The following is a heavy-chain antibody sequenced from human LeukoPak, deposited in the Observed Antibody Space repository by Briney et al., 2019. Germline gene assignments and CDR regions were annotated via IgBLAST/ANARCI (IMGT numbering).Heavy chain of an antibody. V-gene: IGHV3-21*01. CDR1: GFTFSSYS. CDR3: AREGGGELLTDY. D-gene: IGHD1-26*01. J-gene: IGHJ4*02. Sequence: GGSLRLSCAASGFTFSSYSMNWVRQAPGKGLEWVSCISSGSSYIYYADSVKGRFTISRDNAKNSLYLQMNSLRAEDTAVYYCAREGGGELLTDYWGQGTLVTVSS. CDR2: ISSGSSYI.